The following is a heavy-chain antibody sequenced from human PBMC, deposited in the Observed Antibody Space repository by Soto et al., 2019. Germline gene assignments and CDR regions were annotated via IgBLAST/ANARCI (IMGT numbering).Heavy chain of an antibody. Sequence: GRSLRLSCAASGFTFSSYGMHCVRHAPGKGLEWVAVISYDGSNKYYADSVKGRFTISRDNSKNTLYLQMNSLRAEDTAVYYCEKDMYVGDNDHYYRLNVPAQRTTVTVSS. J-gene: IGHJ6*02. D-gene: IGHD1-26*01. CDR3: EKDMYVGDNDHYYRLNV. V-gene: IGHV3-30*18. CDR2: ISYDGSNK. CDR1: GFTFSSYG.